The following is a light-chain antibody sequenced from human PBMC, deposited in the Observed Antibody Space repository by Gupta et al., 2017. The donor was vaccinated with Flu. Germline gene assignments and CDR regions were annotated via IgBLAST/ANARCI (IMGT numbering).Light chain of an antibody. V-gene: IGLV2-11*01. Sequence: QSVTISCTGTSSDVGVYNYVAWYQQHPGKAPKLMIYDVSKRPSGVPDRFSGSKSGNTASLTISGLQAEDEADYYCCSYAGSSWVFGGGTKLTVL. CDR2: DVS. CDR3: CSYAGSSWV. CDR1: SSDVGVYNY. J-gene: IGLJ3*02.